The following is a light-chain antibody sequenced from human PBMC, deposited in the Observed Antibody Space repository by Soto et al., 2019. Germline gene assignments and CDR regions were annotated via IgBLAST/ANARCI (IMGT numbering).Light chain of an antibody. CDR2: GAS. CDR1: QSVSSSY. CDR3: QQYSSQRVT. Sequence: EIVLTQSPGTLSLSPGERATLSCRASQSVSSSYLAWYQQKPGQAPRLLIYGASSRATGIPDRFSGSGSGTDFTLTISRLEPEDFAVYYCQQYSSQRVTFGQGTRLEIK. V-gene: IGKV3-20*01. J-gene: IGKJ5*01.